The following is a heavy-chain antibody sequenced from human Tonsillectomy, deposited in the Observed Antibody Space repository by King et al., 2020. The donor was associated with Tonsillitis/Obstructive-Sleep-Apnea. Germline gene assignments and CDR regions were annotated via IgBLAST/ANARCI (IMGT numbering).Heavy chain of an antibody. V-gene: IGHV3-7*04. D-gene: IGHD5-12*01. CDR3: ARGTYDGYDHFDY. CDR2: IKQDGNEK. J-gene: IGHJ4*02. Sequence: VQLVESGGGLVQPGGSLRVSFAASGFSFGNYWMNWVRQAPGKRLEWVGNIKQDGNEKYFVDSVKGRFTISRDTAKNSLYLQMNSLRAEDTALYYCARGTYDGYDHFDYWGQGTLVTVSS. CDR1: GFSFGNYW.